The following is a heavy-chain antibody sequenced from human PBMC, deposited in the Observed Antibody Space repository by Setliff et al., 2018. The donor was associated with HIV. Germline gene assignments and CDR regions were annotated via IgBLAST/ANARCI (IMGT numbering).Heavy chain of an antibody. J-gene: IGHJ3*02. D-gene: IGHD2-21*02. CDR2: INLENFYT. CDR3: ARSVVVYGGDSVPFDI. Sequence: ASVKVSCKASGYTFTGYAMHWVRQATGQRPEWMGWINLENFYTKYSQNFQGRVTITTETSATTAFLELSNLKSEDTAMYYCARSVVVYGGDSVPFDIWGPGTLVTVSS. CDR1: GYTFTGYA. V-gene: IGHV1-3*01.